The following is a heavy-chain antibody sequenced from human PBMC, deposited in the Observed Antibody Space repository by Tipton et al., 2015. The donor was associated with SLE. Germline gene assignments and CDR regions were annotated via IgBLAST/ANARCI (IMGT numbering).Heavy chain of an antibody. J-gene: IGHJ5*02. CDR1: GFTFNSYV. CDR3: ARDSLQWLARGWFDP. CDR2: IWYDGSNP. V-gene: IGHV3-33*01. Sequence: SLRLSCAASGFTFNSYVMHWVRQAPGKGLEWVAVIWYDGSNPYYADSVKGRFTISRDNSKNTLFLQMNSLRDEDTAVYYCARDSLQWLARGWFDPWGQGTLVTVSS. D-gene: IGHD6-19*01.